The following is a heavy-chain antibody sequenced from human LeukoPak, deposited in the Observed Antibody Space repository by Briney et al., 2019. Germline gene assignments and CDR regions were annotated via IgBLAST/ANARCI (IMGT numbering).Heavy chain of an antibody. J-gene: IGHJ4*02. D-gene: IGHD1-26*01. CDR1: GFTFSSYS. Sequence: GGSLRLSCAASGFTFSSYSMNWVRQAPGKGLEWVSSISSSSSYIYYADSVKGRFTISRDNAKNSLFLQMNSLRGEDTALYYCARRGSHDYWGQGTLVTVSS. V-gene: IGHV3-21*01. CDR2: ISSSSSYI. CDR3: ARRGSHDY.